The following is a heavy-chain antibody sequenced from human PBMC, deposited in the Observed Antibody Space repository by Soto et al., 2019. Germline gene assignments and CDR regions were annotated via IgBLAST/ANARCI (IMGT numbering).Heavy chain of an antibody. CDR2: ISGSGGST. CDR1: GFTFSSYA. J-gene: IGHJ5*02. D-gene: IGHD2-2*01. Sequence: EVQLLESGGGLVQPGGSLRLSCAASGFTFSSYAMSWVRQAPGKGLEWVSAISGSGGSTYYADSVKGRFTISRDNSKNKVYMQMIRLRAEDTSVFYCAKDLRIDTSCGDRYQNWFDSWGQLTIVPVSS. CDR3: AKDLRIDTSCGDRYQNWFDS. V-gene: IGHV3-23*01.